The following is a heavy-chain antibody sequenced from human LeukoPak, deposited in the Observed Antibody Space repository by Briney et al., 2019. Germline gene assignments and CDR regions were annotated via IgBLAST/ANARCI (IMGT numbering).Heavy chain of an antibody. D-gene: IGHD1-26*01. V-gene: IGHV4-59*01. CDR3: ATLVGPTDY. J-gene: IGHJ4*02. CDR2: IYYSGST. CDR1: GGSISNFY. Sequence: SETLSLTCTVSGGSISNFYWSWIRQPPGKGLEWIGHIYYSGSTNYNPSLKSRVTISIDTSKNQFSLKLNSVIAADTAVYYCATLVGPTDYWGQGTLVTVSS.